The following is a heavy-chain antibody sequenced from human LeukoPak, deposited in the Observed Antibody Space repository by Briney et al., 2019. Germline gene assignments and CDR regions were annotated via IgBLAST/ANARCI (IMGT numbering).Heavy chain of an antibody. CDR1: GFTSRSYA. Sequence: GGSLRLSCAASGFTSRSYAMSWVRQAPGKGLEWVSTINGNGDNTYYADSVEGRVTISRGNSKNTLYLQMNSLRAEDTAVYYCAKIPYSSGWVQNWFDPWGQGTLVTVSS. CDR3: AKIPYSSGWVQNWFDP. V-gene: IGHV3-23*01. J-gene: IGHJ5*02. CDR2: INGNGDNT. D-gene: IGHD6-19*01.